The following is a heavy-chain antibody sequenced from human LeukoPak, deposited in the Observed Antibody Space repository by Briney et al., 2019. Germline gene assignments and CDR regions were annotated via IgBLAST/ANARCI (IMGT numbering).Heavy chain of an antibody. Sequence: SETLSLTCTVSGGSISSSSYYWGWIRQPPGKGLEWIGSIYYSGSTYYNPSPKSRVTISVDTSKNQFSLKLSSVTAADTAVYYCARHECRDGYSDLRCGFDYWGQGTLVTVSS. CDR2: IYYSGST. J-gene: IGHJ4*02. D-gene: IGHD5-24*01. CDR1: GGSISSSSYY. V-gene: IGHV4-39*01. CDR3: ARHECRDGYSDLRCGFDY.